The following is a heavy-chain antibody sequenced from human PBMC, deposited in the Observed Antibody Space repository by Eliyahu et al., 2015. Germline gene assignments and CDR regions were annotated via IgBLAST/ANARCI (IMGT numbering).Heavy chain of an antibody. CDR2: INPNNGFI. CDR1: GYTFTDYY. Sequence: QVQLVQSGAEVKKPGASVKVSCKASGYTFTDYYMHWVQQAPGQGLGWMGCINPNNGFINYAQKFQGRVTMTRDTSISTAYMELSSLRSDDTAVYFCARDFYDSSGYYDFDSWGQGTLVTVSS. CDR3: ARDFYDSSGYYDFDS. J-gene: IGHJ4*02. V-gene: IGHV1-2*02. D-gene: IGHD3-22*01.